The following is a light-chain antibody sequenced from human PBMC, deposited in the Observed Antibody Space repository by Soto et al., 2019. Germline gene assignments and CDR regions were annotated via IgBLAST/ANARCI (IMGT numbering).Light chain of an antibody. CDR3: AAWDDSLNGPYV. Sequence: QSVLTQPPSASGTPGQRVTISCSGSSSNIGSNTVNWYQQLPGTAPKLLIYSNNQRPSGVPDRFSGSKSDTSASLAISGLQSEDEADYYCAAWDDSLNGPYVFGTGTKVTVL. CDR2: SNN. V-gene: IGLV1-44*01. CDR1: SSNIGSNT. J-gene: IGLJ1*01.